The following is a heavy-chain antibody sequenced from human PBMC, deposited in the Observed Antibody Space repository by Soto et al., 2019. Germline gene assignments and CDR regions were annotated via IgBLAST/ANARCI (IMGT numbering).Heavy chain of an antibody. Sequence: GGSLRLSCGASGFTFSSYGMHGVRQAPGKGLEWVAVISYDGSNKYYADSVKGRFTISRDNSKNTLYLQMNSLRAEDTAVYYCAKDTTAYDYWGQGTLVTVSS. CDR1: GFTFSSYG. D-gene: IGHD4-17*01. J-gene: IGHJ4*02. V-gene: IGHV3-30*18. CDR2: ISYDGSNK. CDR3: AKDTTAYDY.